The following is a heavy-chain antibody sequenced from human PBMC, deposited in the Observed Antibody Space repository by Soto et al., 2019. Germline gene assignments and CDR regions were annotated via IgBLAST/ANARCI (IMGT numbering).Heavy chain of an antibody. D-gene: IGHD3-16*01. CDR1: GYSFPTYW. V-gene: IGHV5-51*01. CDR3: ARGLNWNYIMNWLDT. CDR2: VYPGDSVT. Sequence: GESLNISCRTSGYSFPTYWIAWVRQRPGKGLEWMGAVYPGDSVTKYSPSFQGHVTISADRSIGTAFLQWSSLNASDTAMYYCARGLNWNYIMNWLDTSGPGTLVTVSS. J-gene: IGHJ5*02.